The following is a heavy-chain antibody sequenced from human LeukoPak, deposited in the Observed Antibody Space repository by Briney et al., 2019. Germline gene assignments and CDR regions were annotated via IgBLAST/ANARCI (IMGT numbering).Heavy chain of an antibody. CDR3: ARTSLGQLHSSSWSLPNEYYYYGVDV. J-gene: IGHJ6*02. CDR1: GYTFTSYG. CDR2: ISAYNGNT. Sequence: GASVKVSCKASGYTFTSYGISWVRQAPGQGLEWMGWISAYNGNTNYAQKLQGRVTMTTDTSTSTAYMELRSLRSDDTAVYYCARTSLGQLHSSSWSLPNEYYYYGVDVWGQGTTVTVSS. D-gene: IGHD6-13*01. V-gene: IGHV1-18*01.